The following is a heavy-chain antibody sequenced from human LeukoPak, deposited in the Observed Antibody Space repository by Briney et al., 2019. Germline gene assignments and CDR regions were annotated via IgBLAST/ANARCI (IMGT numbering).Heavy chain of an antibody. J-gene: IGHJ5*02. CDR1: GVSISSYY. CDR2: IYCSGST. Sequence: SETLSLTCTVSGVSISSYYWSWLRQPPGKGLEWFGYIYCSGSTNYNPSLKSRVTISVDTSKNQFSLKLSSVTAADTAVYYCARHHIAAALNWFDPWGQGTLVTVSS. CDR3: ARHHIAAALNWFDP. D-gene: IGHD6-13*01. V-gene: IGHV4-59*08.